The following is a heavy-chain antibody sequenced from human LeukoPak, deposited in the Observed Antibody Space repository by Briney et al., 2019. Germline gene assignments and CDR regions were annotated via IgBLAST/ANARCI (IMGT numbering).Heavy chain of an antibody. CDR2: IKQDESER. CDR3: ARDGYKDRYFDY. J-gene: IGHJ4*02. CDR1: GFTFTNYW. V-gene: IGHV3-7*01. D-gene: IGHD5-24*01. Sequence: GGSLRLCCTASGFTFTNYWMSWVRQAPGKGLEWVANIKQDESERHYVDSLRGRFTISRDNAKNSVFLQMNSLRAEDTAVYYCARDGYKDRYFDYWGQGTLVTVSS.